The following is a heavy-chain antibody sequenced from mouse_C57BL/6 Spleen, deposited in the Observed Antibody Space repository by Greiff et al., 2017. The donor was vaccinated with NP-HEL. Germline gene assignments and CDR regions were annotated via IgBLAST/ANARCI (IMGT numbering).Heavy chain of an antibody. J-gene: IGHJ4*01. V-gene: IGHV3-6*01. CDR1: GYSITSGYY. Sequence: EVKLQESGPGLVKPSQSLSLTCSVTGYSITSGYYWNWIRQFPGNKLEWMGYISYDGSNNYNPSLKNRISITRDTSKNQFFLKLNSVTTEDTATYYCAREGYYGSLDYWGQRTSVTVSS. D-gene: IGHD1-1*01. CDR3: AREGYYGSLDY. CDR2: ISYDGSN.